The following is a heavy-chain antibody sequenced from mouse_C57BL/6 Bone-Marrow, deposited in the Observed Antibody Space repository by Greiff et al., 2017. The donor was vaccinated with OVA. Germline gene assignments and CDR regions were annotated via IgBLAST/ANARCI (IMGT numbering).Heavy chain of an antibody. CDR1: GYTFTSYW. Sequence: VQLVESGAELAKPGASVKLSCKASGYTFTSYWMHWVKQRPGQGLEWIGYINPSSGYTKYNQKFKDKATLTADKSSSTAYMQLSSLTYEDSAVYYCARTAYGSSPPFAYWGQGTLVTVSA. CDR2: INPSSGYT. CDR3: ARTAYGSSPPFAY. V-gene: IGHV1-7*01. D-gene: IGHD1-1*01. J-gene: IGHJ3*01.